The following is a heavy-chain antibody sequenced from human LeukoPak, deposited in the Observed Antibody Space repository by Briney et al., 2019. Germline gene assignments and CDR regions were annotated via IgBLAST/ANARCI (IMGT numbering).Heavy chain of an antibody. CDR3: ARVSSRDSRFDP. CDR1: GGSISSYY. D-gene: IGHD5-24*01. J-gene: IGHJ5*02. Sequence: SETLSLTCTVSGGSISSYYWSWIRQPPGKGLEWIGYIYYSGSTNYNPSLKSRVTISVDTSKNQFSLKLSSVTAADTAVYHCARVSSRDSRFDPWGQGTLVTVSS. CDR2: IYYSGST. V-gene: IGHV4-59*08.